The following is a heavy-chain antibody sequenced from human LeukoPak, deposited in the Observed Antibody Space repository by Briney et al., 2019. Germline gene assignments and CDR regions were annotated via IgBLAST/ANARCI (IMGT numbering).Heavy chain of an antibody. J-gene: IGHJ5*02. CDR2: ISGSGGST. CDR1: GFTFSSYA. D-gene: IGHD3-10*01. CDR3: AKVRAYGSGSYSPGFDP. V-gene: IGHV3-23*01. Sequence: PGGSLRLSCAASGFTFSSYAMSWVRQAPGKGLEWVSAISGSGGSTYYVDSVKGRFTISRDNSKNTLYLQMNSLRAEDTAVYYCAKVRAYGSGSYSPGFDPWGQGTLVTVSS.